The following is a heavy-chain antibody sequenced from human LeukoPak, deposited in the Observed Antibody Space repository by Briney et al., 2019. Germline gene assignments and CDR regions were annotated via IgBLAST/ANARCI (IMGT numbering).Heavy chain of an antibody. CDR1: DGSTNSYY. CDR2: IYYNGNT. V-gene: IGHV4-59*01. D-gene: IGHD1-26*01. Sequence: SETLSLTCSVSDGSTNSYYWNWIRRPPGKGLEWIGYIYYNGNTNYSPSLKSRVTMSVDTSKNLFSLKVSSVTAADTAVYYRARGRSNYYGMDVWGQGTTVTVSS. CDR3: ARGRSNYYGMDV. J-gene: IGHJ6*02.